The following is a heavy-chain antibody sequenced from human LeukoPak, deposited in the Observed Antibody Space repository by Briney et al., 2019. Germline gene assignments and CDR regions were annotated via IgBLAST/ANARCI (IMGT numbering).Heavy chain of an antibody. V-gene: IGHV3-21*01. J-gene: IGHJ6*03. CDR1: GFTFSSYS. CDR2: ISSSSSYI. D-gene: IGHD4-23*01. Sequence: AGGSLRLSCAASGFTFSSYSMNWVRQAPGKGLEWVSSISSSSSYIYYADSEKGRFTISRDNAKNSLYLQMNSLRAEDTAVYYCARVRPTTVVKGALYYYYYMDVWGKGTTVTVSS. CDR3: ARVRPTTVVKGALYYYYYMDV.